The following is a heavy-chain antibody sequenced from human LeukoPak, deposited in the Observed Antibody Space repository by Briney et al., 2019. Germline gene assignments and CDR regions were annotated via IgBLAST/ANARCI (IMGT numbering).Heavy chain of an antibody. Sequence: SVKVSCKASGGTFSSYAISWVRQAPGQGLEWMGRIIPILGIANYAQKFQGRVTITADKSTSTAYMELSSLRSEDTAVYYCARGGERCSGGSCYFYYGMDVWGQGTTVTVSS. V-gene: IGHV1-69*04. CDR3: ARGGERCSGGSCYFYYGMDV. CDR1: GGTFSSYA. D-gene: IGHD2-15*01. CDR2: IIPILGIA. J-gene: IGHJ6*02.